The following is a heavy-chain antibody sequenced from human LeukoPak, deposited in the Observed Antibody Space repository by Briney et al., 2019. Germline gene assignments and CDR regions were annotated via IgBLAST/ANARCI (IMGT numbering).Heavy chain of an antibody. CDR1: GFTFSSYA. D-gene: IGHD6-13*01. Sequence: PGGSLRLSCAASGFTFSSYAMSWVRQAPGKGLEWVSAISGSGGSTYYADSVKGRFTISRDNSKNTLYLQMNSLRAEDTAVYYCAKDKIWFTLYSSSWYGFGYWGQGTLVTVSS. CDR3: AKDKIWFTLYSSSWYGFGY. V-gene: IGHV3-23*01. J-gene: IGHJ4*02. CDR2: ISGSGGST.